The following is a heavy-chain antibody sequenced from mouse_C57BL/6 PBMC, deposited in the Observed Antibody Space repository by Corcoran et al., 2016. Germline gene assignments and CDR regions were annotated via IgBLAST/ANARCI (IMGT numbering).Heavy chain of an antibody. D-gene: IGHD1-1*01. J-gene: IGHJ1*03. CDR3: ARRGLRWVFDV. V-gene: IGHV1-26*01. CDR1: GYTFTDYY. Sequence: EVQLQQSGPELVKPGASVKISCKASGYTFTDYYMNWVKQSHGKSLEWIGDINPNNGGTSYNQKFKGKATLTVDKSSSTAYMELRSLTSEDSAVYYCARRGLRWVFDVWGTGTTVTVSS. CDR2: INPNNGGT.